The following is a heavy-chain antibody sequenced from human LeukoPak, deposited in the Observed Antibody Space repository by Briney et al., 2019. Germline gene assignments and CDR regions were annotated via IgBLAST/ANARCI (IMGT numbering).Heavy chain of an antibody. V-gene: IGHV3-74*03. Sequence: GGSLRLSCAVSGFTFSDYWMHWVRQVPGKGLMWVSRINGDGGTLTYVDSVRGRFTISRDNAKNSLYLQMNSLRVEDAALYDCVRGLYSSSSFFDVWGQGTLVTVSS. J-gene: IGHJ4*02. CDR3: VRGLYSSSSFFDV. CDR1: GFTFSDYW. CDR2: INGDGGTL. D-gene: IGHD6-6*01.